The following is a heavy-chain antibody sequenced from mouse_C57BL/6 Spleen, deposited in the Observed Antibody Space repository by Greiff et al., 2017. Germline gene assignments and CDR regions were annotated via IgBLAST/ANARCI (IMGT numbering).Heavy chain of an antibody. V-gene: IGHV5-17*01. Sequence: EVKVVESGGGLVKPGGSLKLSCAASGFTFSDYGMHWVRQAPEKGLEWVAYISSGSSTIYYADTVKGRFTISRDNAKNTLFLQMTSLRSEDTAMYYCAREYVGLAYWGQGTLVTVSA. CDR3: AREYVGLAY. CDR1: GFTFSDYG. J-gene: IGHJ3*01. CDR2: ISSGSSTI. D-gene: IGHD5-2*01.